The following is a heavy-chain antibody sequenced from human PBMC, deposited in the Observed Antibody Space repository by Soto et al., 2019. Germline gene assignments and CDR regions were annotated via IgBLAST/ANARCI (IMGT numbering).Heavy chain of an antibody. V-gene: IGHV3-30*18. CDR2: ISYDGSNK. Sequence: PWGSLRLSCAASGFTFSSYGMHWVRQAPGKGLEWVAVISYDGSNKYYADSVKGRFTISRDNSKNTLYLQMNSLRAEDTAVYYCAKDSSDYYYYGMDVWGQGTTVTVSS. CDR1: GFTFSSYG. D-gene: IGHD6-25*01. J-gene: IGHJ6*02. CDR3: AKDSSDYYYYGMDV.